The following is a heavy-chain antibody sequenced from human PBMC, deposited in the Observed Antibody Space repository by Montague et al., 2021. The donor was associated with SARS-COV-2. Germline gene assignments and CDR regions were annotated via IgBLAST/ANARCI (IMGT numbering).Heavy chain of an antibody. CDR1: GYSFSSYY. CDR3: ARYGAAAGTLPYYNYGMDV. J-gene: IGHJ6*02. V-gene: IGHV5-51*01. Sequence: QSGAEVKKPGESLKISCKGSGYSFSSYYTGWVRQMPGKGLEWMGIIYPSDSNTGYSPSFQGQVTISVDKSITTAYLQWSSLKASDTAIYYCARYGAAAGTLPYYNYGMDVWGQGTTVTVSS. CDR2: IYPSDSNT. D-gene: IGHD6-13*01.